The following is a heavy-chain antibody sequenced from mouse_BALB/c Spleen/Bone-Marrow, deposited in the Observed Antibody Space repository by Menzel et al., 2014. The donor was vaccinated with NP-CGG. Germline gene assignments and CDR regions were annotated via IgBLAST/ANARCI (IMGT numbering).Heavy chain of an antibody. CDR2: IWAGGST. J-gene: IGHJ3*01. V-gene: IGHV2-9*02. CDR3: ARYYGSSDSWFAY. CDR1: GFSLSNYG. D-gene: IGHD1-1*01. Sequence: VQLQQSGPGLVAPSQSLSITCTVSGFSLSNYGVHWVRQPPGKGLEWLGVIWAGGSTNYNSALMSRLSINKDNSKSQVFLKMNSLQPVDTAMYYCARYYGSSDSWFAYWGQGTLVTVSA.